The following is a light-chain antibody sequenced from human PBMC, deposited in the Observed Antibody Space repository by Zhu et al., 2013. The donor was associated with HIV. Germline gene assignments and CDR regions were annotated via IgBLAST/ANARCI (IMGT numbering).Light chain of an antibody. J-gene: IGLJ2*01. CDR3: SSYTSSRLGV. CDR2: DVT. V-gene: IGLV2-14*02. Sequence: QSALAQPASVSGSPGQSITISCTGTSSDVGGYNLVSWYQHHPGKAPKLLIYDVTKRPSGVSNRFSGSKSGNTASLTISGLQAEDEADYYCSSYTSSRLGVFGGGTKVIVL. CDR1: SSDVGGYNL.